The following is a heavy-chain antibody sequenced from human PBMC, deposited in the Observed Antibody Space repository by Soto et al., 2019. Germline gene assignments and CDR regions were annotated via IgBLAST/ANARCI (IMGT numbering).Heavy chain of an antibody. CDR1: GFIFSNNG. D-gene: IGHD3-10*01. CDR2: MSYDGSDT. CDR3: TIVRVADSALDH. Sequence: QVQLVESGGGVVQPGRSVRLSCVGSGFIFSNNGMHWVRQTPGKGLEWVAVMSYDGSDTFYADSVKGRFTISRDNSMNPLFLHMTNLRAEDTAMYYCTIVRVADSALDHWGQGTLVTVSS. J-gene: IGHJ4*02. V-gene: IGHV3-30*03.